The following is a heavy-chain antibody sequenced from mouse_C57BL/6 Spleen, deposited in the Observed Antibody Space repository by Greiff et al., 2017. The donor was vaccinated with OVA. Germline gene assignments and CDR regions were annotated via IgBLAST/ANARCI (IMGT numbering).Heavy chain of an antibody. J-gene: IGHJ1*03. CDR2: IYWGDDK. CDR1: GFSLSTSGMG. D-gene: IGHD4-1*01. V-gene: IGHV8-12*01. CDR3: ARSWDGWYFDV. Sequence: QVPLKESGPGLLRPSPSLSLTCTFSGFSLSTSGMGVSWLRQPSGKGLVWLAHIYWGDDKRYTPSLKSRLTISKDTSRNQVFLKITSVDTADTATYYCARSWDGWYFDVWGTGTTVTVSA.